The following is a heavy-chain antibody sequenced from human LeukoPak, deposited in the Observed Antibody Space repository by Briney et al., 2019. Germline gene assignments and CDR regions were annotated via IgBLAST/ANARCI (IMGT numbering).Heavy chain of an antibody. D-gene: IGHD4-17*01. Sequence: SETLSHTCTVSGGSISSYYWSWIRQPAGKGLDWIGRIYTSGSTNYNPSLKSRVTMSVDTSKNQFSLKLSSVTAADTAVYYCAREREPGYGDYFDYWGQGTLVTVSS. V-gene: IGHV4-4*07. CDR1: GGSISSYY. CDR3: AREREPGYGDYFDY. J-gene: IGHJ4*02. CDR2: IYTSGST.